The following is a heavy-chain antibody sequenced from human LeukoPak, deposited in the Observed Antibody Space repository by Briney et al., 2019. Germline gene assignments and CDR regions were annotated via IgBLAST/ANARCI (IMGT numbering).Heavy chain of an antibody. D-gene: IGHD1-20*01. CDR3: ARDITGTTGLGVDAFDI. CDR1: GFTVSSNY. V-gene: IGHV3-53*01. J-gene: IGHJ3*02. Sequence: GGSLRLSCAASGFTVSSNYMSWVRQAPGKGLEWVSVIYSGGSTYYADSVKGRFTISRDNSKNTLYLQMNSLRAEDTAVYYCARDITGTTGLGVDAFDIWGQGTMVTVSS. CDR2: IYSGGST.